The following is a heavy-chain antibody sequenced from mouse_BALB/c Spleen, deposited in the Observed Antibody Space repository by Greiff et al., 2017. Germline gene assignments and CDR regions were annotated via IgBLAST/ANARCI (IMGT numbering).Heavy chain of an antibody. CDR3: ARDLRLRAMDY. CDR1: GFSLTSYG. V-gene: IGHV2-2*02. CDR2: IWSGGST. J-gene: IGHJ4*01. Sequence: QVQLQQSGPGLVQPSQSLSITCTVSGFSLTSYGVHWVRQSPGKGLEWLGVIWSGGSTDYNAAFISRLSISKDNSKSQVFFKMNSLQANDTAIYYCARDLRLRAMDYWGQGTSVTVSS. D-gene: IGHD1-2*01.